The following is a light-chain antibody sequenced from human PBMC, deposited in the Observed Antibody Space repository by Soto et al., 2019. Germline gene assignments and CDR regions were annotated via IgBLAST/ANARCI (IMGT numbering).Light chain of an antibody. Sequence: QSVLAQPRSVSGSPGQSVTISCTGTSSDVGRYDYVSWYQHRPGKAPKLIINDVSVRPSGVPDRFSGSKSGNTASLTISGLQAEDEADYYCCSYAGSHSWVFGGGTKLTVL. V-gene: IGLV2-11*01. J-gene: IGLJ3*02. CDR1: SSDVGRYDY. CDR3: CSYAGSHSWV. CDR2: DVS.